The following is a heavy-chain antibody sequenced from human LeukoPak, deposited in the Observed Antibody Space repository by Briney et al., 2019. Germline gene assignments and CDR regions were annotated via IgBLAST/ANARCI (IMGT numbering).Heavy chain of an antibody. Sequence: SETLSLTCTVSGGSISSYYWSWIRQPAGKGLEWIGRIYTSGSTNYNPSLKSQVTMSVDTSKNQFSLKLSSVTAADTAVYYCARDFRGRAAAGTYYFDYWGQGTLVTVSS. CDR1: GGSISSYY. V-gene: IGHV4-4*07. CDR2: IYTSGST. D-gene: IGHD6-13*01. CDR3: ARDFRGRAAAGTYYFDY. J-gene: IGHJ4*02.